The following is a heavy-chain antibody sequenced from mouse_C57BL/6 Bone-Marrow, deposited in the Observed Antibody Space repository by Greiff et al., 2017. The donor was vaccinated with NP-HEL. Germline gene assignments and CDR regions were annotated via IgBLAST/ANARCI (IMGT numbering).Heavy chain of an antibody. J-gene: IGHJ1*03. CDR2: IHPNSGST. V-gene: IGHV1-64*01. CDR3: ERSRYGPWCFDV. D-gene: IGHD2-10*02. CDR1: GYTFTSYW. Sequence: VQLQQPGAELVKPGASVKLSCKASGYTFTSYWMHWVKQRPGQGLEWIGMIHPNSGSTNYNEKFKSKATLTVDNSSSTAYMHLSSLTSEDSAVCYCERSRYGPWCFDVWGTGTTVTVSS.